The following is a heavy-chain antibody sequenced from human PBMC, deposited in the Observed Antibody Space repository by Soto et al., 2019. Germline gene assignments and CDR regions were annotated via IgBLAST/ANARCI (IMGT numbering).Heavy chain of an antibody. V-gene: IGHV4-30-4*01. J-gene: IGHJ6*02. Sequence: PSETPSLTCTVSGCSICSGDYDWSWIRQPPGKGLEWIGYIYYSGSTYYNPSLKSRVTISVDTSKNQFSLKLSSVTAADTAVYYCARVTYDNYYYYYGMDVWGQGTTVTVSS. D-gene: IGHD3-9*01. CDR3: ARVTYDNYYYYYGMDV. CDR1: GCSICSGDYD. CDR2: IYYSGST.